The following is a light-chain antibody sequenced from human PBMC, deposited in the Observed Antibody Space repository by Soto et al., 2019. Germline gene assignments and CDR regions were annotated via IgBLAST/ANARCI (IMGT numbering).Light chain of an antibody. CDR1: QTVSDD. CDR2: GAS. J-gene: IGKJ3*01. CDR3: QQYHDWPPIT. Sequence: EIAMTQSPATLFVSPGERATLSCRASQTVSDDLAWYQQKPGQAPRLLIYGASTRATDIPARFSGGGSGTEFTLTISSLQSEDSAIYYCQQYHDWPPITFGPGTKVNI. V-gene: IGKV3-15*01.